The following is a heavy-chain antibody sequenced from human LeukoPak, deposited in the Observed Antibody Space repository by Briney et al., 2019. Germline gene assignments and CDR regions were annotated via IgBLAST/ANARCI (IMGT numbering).Heavy chain of an antibody. CDR3: ASIANHDFWRYYFDY. CDR1: GGSISSSSYY. V-gene: IGHV4-39*01. D-gene: IGHD3-3*01. CDR2: IYYSGST. Sequence: SGTLSHTCTVSGGSISSSSYYLGWIRQPPGKGLEWIGSIYYSGSTYYNPPLKSRVTISVDTSKNQFSLKLSSVTAADTAVYYCASIANHDFWRYYFDYWGQGTLVTVSS. J-gene: IGHJ4*02.